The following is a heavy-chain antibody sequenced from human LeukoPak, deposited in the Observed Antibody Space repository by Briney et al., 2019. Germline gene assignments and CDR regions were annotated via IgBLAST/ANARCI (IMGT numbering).Heavy chain of an antibody. CDR3: AKDGPFDI. D-gene: IGHD3/OR15-3a*01. Sequence: PSETLSLTCTVSGGSVNYYFWSWIRPPPGKGLEWIGYIHYSGRTDYNPSLKSRVTISIDTSKNQISLKVNSVTAADTAVYYCAKDGPFDIWGQGTMVAVSS. V-gene: IGHV4-59*02. CDR2: IHYSGRT. CDR1: GGSVNYYF. J-gene: IGHJ3*02.